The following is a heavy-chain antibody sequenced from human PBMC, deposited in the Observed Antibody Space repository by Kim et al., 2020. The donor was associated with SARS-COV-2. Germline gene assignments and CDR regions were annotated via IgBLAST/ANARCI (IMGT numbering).Heavy chain of an antibody. D-gene: IGHD5-18*01. J-gene: IGHJ4*02. CDR1: GLTFRTSA. CDR2: ISPSGGTT. Sequence: GGSLRLSCAASGLTFRTSAMSWVRQAPGKGLEWVSSISPSGGTTQYADSVKGRCSISRDNSKDTLYLQMNSLRTEDTALYYCARGGLAGYGDYWGQGALVTVSS. CDR3: ARGGLAGYGDY. V-gene: IGHV3-23*01.